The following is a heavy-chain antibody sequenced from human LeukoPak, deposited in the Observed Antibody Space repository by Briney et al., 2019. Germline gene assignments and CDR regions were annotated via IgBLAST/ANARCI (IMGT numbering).Heavy chain of an antibody. CDR3: AKSGDYERPVFDY. Sequence: PGGFLRLSCAASGFTFDDYAMHWVRQAPGKGLGCVAGISWNSGSIGYADSVKGRFTISRDNAKNSLYLQMNSLRAEDTALYYCAKSGDYERPVFDYWGQGTLVTVSS. CDR1: GFTFDDYA. CDR2: ISWNSGSI. V-gene: IGHV3-9*01. D-gene: IGHD4-17*01. J-gene: IGHJ4*02.